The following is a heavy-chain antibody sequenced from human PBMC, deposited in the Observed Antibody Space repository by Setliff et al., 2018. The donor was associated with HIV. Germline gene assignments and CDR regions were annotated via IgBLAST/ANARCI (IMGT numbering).Heavy chain of an antibody. CDR1: GGSISGDF. J-gene: IGHJ4*02. V-gene: IGHV4-4*07. D-gene: IGHD2-21*02. CDR2: THASGTT. Sequence: SETLSLTCTVSGGSISGDFWTWIRQPAGEGLEWIGRTHASGTTQCEPSLKNRCSMSIDTSKNQFSLKLSSVTAADTAVYYCARQTATGTSATYDSWGQGSLVTVSS. CDR3: ARQTATGTSATYDS.